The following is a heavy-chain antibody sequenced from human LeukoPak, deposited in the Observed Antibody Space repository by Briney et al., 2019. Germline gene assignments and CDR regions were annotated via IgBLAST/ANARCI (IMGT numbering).Heavy chain of an antibody. D-gene: IGHD6-6*01. CDR2: ISAYNGNT. CDR3: AREDNRDSIAARRFDY. CDR1: GYTFTRYG. J-gene: IGHJ4*02. Sequence: RGASVKVSCKASGYTFTRYGITWVRQAPGQGLEWMGWISAYNGNTNYAQKLQGRVTMTTDTSTSTAYMELRSLRSDDTAVYYCAREDNRDSIAARRFDYWGQGTLVTVSS. V-gene: IGHV1-18*01.